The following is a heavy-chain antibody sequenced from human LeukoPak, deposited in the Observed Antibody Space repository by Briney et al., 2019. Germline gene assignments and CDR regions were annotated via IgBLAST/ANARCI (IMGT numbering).Heavy chain of an antibody. CDR1: GFTFSSYS. J-gene: IGHJ4*02. V-gene: IGHV3-21*01. D-gene: IGHD1-26*01. Sequence: GGSLRLSCAASGFTFSSYSMNWVRQAPGKGLEWVSSISSSSSYIYYADSVKGRFTISRDNAKNSLYLQMNSLRAEDTAVYYCARRRRIVGATTPTYFDYWGQGTLVTVSS. CDR3: ARRRRIVGATTPTYFDY. CDR2: ISSSSSYI.